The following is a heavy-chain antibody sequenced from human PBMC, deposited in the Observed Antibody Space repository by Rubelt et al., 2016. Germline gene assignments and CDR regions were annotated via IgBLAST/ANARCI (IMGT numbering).Heavy chain of an antibody. Sequence: QITLKESGPTLVKPTQTPTLTCTFSGFSLSTSGVGVGWIRQPPGKALEWLALIYWDDDKRYSPSLKSRLTITKDTSKNQVVLTITNMDPVDTATYYCAHSADYYDSSGYWFWGQGTLVTVSS. J-gene: IGHJ4*02. CDR2: IYWDDDK. CDR1: GFSLSTSGVG. D-gene: IGHD3-22*01. V-gene: IGHV2-5*02. CDR3: AHSADYYDSSGYWF.